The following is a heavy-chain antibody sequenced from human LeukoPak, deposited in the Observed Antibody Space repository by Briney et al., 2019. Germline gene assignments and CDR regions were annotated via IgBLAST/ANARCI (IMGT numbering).Heavy chain of an antibody. CDR2: IRSKANSYAT. CDR3: TRLDSSGWYGDYYDSSGYYN. V-gene: IGHV3-73*01. CDR1: GFTFSGSA. J-gene: IGHJ4*02. D-gene: IGHD3-22*01. Sequence: GGSLRLSCAASGFTFSGSAMHWVRQASGKGLEWVGRIRSKANSYATAYAASVKGRFTISRDDSKNTAYLQMNSLKTEDTAVYYCTRLDSSGWYGDYYDSSGYYNWGQGTLVTVSS.